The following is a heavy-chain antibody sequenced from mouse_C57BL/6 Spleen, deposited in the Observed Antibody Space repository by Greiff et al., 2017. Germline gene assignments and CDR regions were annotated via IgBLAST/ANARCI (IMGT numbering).Heavy chain of an antibody. V-gene: IGHV1-52*01. J-gene: IGHJ4*01. CDR3: AGWYTTVGAMGY. CDR2: IDPSDSET. Sequence: QVQLQQPGAELVRPGSSVKLSCKASGYTFTSYWMHWVKQRPIQGLEWIGNIDPSDSETHYNQKFKDKATLTVDKSSSTAYMQLSSLTSEDSAVYDCAGWYTTVGAMGYWGQGTSVTVSS. CDR1: GYTFTSYW. D-gene: IGHD1-1*01.